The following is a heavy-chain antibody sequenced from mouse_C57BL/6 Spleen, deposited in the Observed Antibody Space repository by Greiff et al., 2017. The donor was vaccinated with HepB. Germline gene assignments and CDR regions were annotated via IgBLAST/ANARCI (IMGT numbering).Heavy chain of an antibody. CDR3: ARGGDYDGDYYAMDY. CDR2: INTNNGGT. Sequence: VQLQQSGPELVKPGASVKISCKASGYTFTDYYMNWVKQSHGKSLEWIGDINTNNGGTSYNQKFKGKATLTVDKSSSTAYMELRSLTSEDSAVYYCARGGDYDGDYYAMDYWGQGTSVTVSS. D-gene: IGHD2-4*01. CDR1: GYTFTDYY. J-gene: IGHJ4*01. V-gene: IGHV1-26*01.